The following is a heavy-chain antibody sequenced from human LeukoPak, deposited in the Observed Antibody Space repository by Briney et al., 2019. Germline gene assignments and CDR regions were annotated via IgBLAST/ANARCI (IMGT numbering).Heavy chain of an antibody. D-gene: IGHD5-18*01. Sequence: GGSLRLSCTASGFNFGDHAMSWVRQAPGKGLEGVGFIRGKAYRGTTEYAASVTGRFTISRDDSKSIAFLQMNSLKTEDTALYYCTRGPIQLWIHNAMDVWGQGTTVTVSS. V-gene: IGHV3-49*04. CDR2: IRGKAYRGTT. CDR3: TRGPIQLWIHNAMDV. J-gene: IGHJ6*02. CDR1: GFNFGDHA.